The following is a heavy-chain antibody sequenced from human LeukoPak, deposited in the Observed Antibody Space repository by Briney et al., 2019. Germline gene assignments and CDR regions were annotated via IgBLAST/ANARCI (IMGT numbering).Heavy chain of an antibody. J-gene: IGHJ4*02. D-gene: IGHD5-18*01. CDR3: AKCYSYGSPYYFDY. V-gene: IGHV3-30-3*02. CDR1: GFTFSNYA. CDR2: ISYDGSNK. Sequence: AGGSLRLSCAASGFTFSNYAMHWVRQAPGKGLEWVAVISYDGSNKYYADSVKGRFTISRDNSKNTLCLQMNSLRAEDTAVYYCAKCYSYGSPYYFDYWGQGTLVTVSS.